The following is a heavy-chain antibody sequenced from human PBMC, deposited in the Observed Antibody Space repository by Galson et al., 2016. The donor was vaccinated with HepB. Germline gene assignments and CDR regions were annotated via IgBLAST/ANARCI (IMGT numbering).Heavy chain of an antibody. CDR2: IYPDDSAT. V-gene: IGHV5-51*01. CDR3: ARSERWSQFRRPFDY. Sequence: QSGAEVKKPGESLRISCKSSGYSFSSYWIGWVRQMPGKGLEWMGIIYPDDSATRYSPSFQGQVTISADKSISTAYLQWSSLKVSDTAMYYCARSERWSQFRRPFDYWGPGILVTVSS. CDR1: GYSFSSYW. J-gene: IGHJ4*02. D-gene: IGHD5-24*01.